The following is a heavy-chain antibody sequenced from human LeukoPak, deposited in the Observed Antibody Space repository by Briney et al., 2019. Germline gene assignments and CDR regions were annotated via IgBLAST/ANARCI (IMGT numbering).Heavy chain of an antibody. D-gene: IGHD2-21*01. J-gene: IGHJ4*02. V-gene: IGHV4-38-2*01. CDR3: ATGDQVAYCGGDCRSVVDY. CDR1: GYSISSGYY. CDR2: IYHSGST. Sequence: SETLSLTCAVSGYSISSGYYWGWIRQPPGKGLEWIGSIYHSGSTYYNPSLKSRVTISVDTSKNQFFLKLSSVTAADTAVYYCATGDQVAYCGGDCRSVVDYWGQGTLVTVSS.